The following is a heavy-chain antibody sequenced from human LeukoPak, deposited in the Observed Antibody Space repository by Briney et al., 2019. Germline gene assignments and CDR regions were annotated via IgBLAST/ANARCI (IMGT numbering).Heavy chain of an antibody. D-gene: IGHD2-2*01. CDR1: VGSISNYY. CDR3: ARAAGGASPYFEY. Sequence: SETLSLTCIVSVGSISNYYGSWIRHPPGKGLEGIGYIYDRGITNYNPSLQSRVTISIDTSKKKFSLNMSSVTAADTAVYCWARAAGGASPYFEYWGQGTLVTVYS. V-gene: IGHV4-59*01. J-gene: IGHJ4*02. CDR2: IYDRGIT.